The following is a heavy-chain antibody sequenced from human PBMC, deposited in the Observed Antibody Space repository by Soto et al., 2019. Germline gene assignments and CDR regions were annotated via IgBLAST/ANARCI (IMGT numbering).Heavy chain of an antibody. Sequence: QVQLQESGPGLVKPSETLSLTCTVSGGSITGYYWTWIRQPAGKGLEWIGYVFYKGNTNYNPSLTSRVTISVDTSAKQFSLRLSSVTAADTAVYYCARSGDSFGFTDYWGQGTLVTVSS. CDR2: VFYKGNT. J-gene: IGHJ4*02. CDR3: ARSGDSFGFTDY. V-gene: IGHV4-59*01. CDR1: GGSITGYY. D-gene: IGHD5-18*01.